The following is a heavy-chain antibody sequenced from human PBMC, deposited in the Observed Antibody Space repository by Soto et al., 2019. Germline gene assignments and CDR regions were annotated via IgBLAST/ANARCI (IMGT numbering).Heavy chain of an antibody. J-gene: IGHJ4*02. CDR2: MSYDGSNE. CDR1: GFTFSSNA. V-gene: IGHV3-30-3*01. CDR3: ARDSILSGTTRPPPLDY. D-gene: IGHD4-17*01. Sequence: QVQLVESGGGVVQPGRSLRLSCAASGFTFSSNAMHWVRQAPGKGLEWVAVMSYDGSNEYYADSVKGRFTISRDNSKYTLYVQMNSLRAEDTAVYYCARDSILSGTTRPPPLDYWGQVTLVTVAS.